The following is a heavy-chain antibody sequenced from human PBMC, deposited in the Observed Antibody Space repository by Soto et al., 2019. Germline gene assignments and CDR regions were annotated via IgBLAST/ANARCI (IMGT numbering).Heavy chain of an antibody. CDR3: ARGAHYYNGMDV. Sequence: QVQLQQSGPGLVKPSQTLSLTCAISGDSVSSNIASWNWIRQSPSRGLEWLGRTYYRSKWYNEYVLSVKSRMTINPDTSKNQFSLQLNSVTPEDTAVYYCARGAHYYNGMDVWGQGTTVTVSS. J-gene: IGHJ6*02. CDR2: TYYRSKWYN. CDR1: GDSVSSNIAS. V-gene: IGHV6-1*01.